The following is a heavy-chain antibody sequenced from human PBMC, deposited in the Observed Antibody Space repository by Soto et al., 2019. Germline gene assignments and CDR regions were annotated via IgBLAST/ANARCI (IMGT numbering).Heavy chain of an antibody. V-gene: IGHV4-31*11. CDR2: MHHSGRT. D-gene: IGHD3-10*01. J-gene: IGHJ5*01. CDR1: GAYMRNDYYY. CDR3: ARWVEVSLDYFDS. Sequence: SETLSLSCAVSGAYMRNDYYYWSWVRQKPGKDLEWIGHMHHSGRTHYNPSLKSRVAVSVDTSKNQFSLYLNSVTAADTAVYYFARWVEVSLDYFDSWGQGIPVTGSS.